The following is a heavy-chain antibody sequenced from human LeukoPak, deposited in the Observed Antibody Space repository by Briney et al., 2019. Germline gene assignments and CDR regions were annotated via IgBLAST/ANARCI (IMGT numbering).Heavy chain of an antibody. CDR2: ISGGGGTT. D-gene: IGHD5-24*01. J-gene: IGHJ4*02. CDR3: AKEMATREYFDH. V-gene: IGHV3-23*01. CDR1: GFTFTTYG. Sequence: GGSLRLSCAASGFTFTTYGMTWVRQAPGKGLEWVSSISGGGGTTHYADPVRGRFTISRDSSKNTLHLQMNSLRAEDTAVYYCAKEMATREYFDHWGQGTPVTVSS.